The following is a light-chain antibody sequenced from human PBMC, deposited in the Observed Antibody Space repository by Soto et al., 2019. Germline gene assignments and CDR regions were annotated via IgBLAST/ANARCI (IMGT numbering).Light chain of an antibody. CDR3: LQHQSDPLT. CDR2: AAS. Sequence: DIQMTQSPSSLSASVGVRVTITCRASQGIRNDLGWYQQKPGNAPKRVIYAASSLQSWVPSRFSGSGSETEFTLTLSNLQPEDFATYYCLQHQSDPLTLRGGTKGDIK. J-gene: IGKJ4*01. CDR1: QGIRND. V-gene: IGKV1-17*02.